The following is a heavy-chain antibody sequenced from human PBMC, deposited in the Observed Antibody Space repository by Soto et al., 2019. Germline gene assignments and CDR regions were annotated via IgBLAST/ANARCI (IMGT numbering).Heavy chain of an antibody. CDR1: GGTFSSYA. Sequence: ASVKVSCKASGGTFSSYAISWVRQAPGQGLEWMGGIIPIFGTANYAQKFQGRVTITADESTSTAYMELSSLRSEDTAVYYCARPYSSGWRLSFDYWGQGTLVTVSS. CDR2: IIPIFGTA. V-gene: IGHV1-69*01. CDR3: ARPYSSGWRLSFDY. J-gene: IGHJ4*02. D-gene: IGHD6-19*01.